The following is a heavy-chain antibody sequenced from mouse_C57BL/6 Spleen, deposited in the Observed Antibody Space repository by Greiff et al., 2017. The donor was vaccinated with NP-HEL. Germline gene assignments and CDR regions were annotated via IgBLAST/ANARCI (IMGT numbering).Heavy chain of an antibody. V-gene: IGHV14-1*01. CDR3: TTTVVATDYYAMDY. CDR1: GFNIKDYY. D-gene: IGHD1-1*01. J-gene: IGHJ4*01. CDR2: IDPEDGDT. Sequence: VQLKESGAELVRPGASVKLSCTASGFNIKDYYMHWVKQRPEQGLEWIGRIDPEDGDTEYAPKFQGKATMTADTSSNTAYLQLSSLTSEDTAVYYCTTTVVATDYYAMDYWGQGTSVTVSS.